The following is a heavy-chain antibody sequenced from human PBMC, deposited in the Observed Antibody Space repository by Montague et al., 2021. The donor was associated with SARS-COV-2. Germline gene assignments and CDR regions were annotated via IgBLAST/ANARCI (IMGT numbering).Heavy chain of an antibody. V-gene: IGHV3-33*01. CDR1: GFTFSSYG. D-gene: IGHD3-10*01. Sequence: SLRLSCAASGFTFSSYGMHWVRQAPGKGLEWVAVIWYDGSNKYYADSVKGRFTISRDNSKNTLYLQMNSLRAEDTAVYYCARESGDVVRGVRYYHFDYWGQGTLVTVSS. CDR3: ARESGDVVRGVRYYHFDY. J-gene: IGHJ4*02. CDR2: IWYDGSNK.